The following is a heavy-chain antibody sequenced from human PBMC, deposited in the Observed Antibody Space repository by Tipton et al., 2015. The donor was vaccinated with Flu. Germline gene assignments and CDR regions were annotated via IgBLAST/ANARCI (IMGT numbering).Heavy chain of an antibody. J-gene: IGHJ5*02. CDR2: IYTSGSI. CDR1: GGSISSGSYY. D-gene: IGHD3-22*01. CDR3: ARKQYYYDSSGYYSSWFDP. Sequence: TLSLTCTVSGGSISSGSYYWSWIRQPAGQGLECIGHIYTSGSINYNPSLKSRVTISLDTSKNQFSLKLSSVTAADTAVYYCARKQYYYDSSGYYSSWFDPWGQGTLVTASS. V-gene: IGHV4-61*09.